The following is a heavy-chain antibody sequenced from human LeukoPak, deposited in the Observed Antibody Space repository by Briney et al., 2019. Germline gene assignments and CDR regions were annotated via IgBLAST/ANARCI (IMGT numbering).Heavy chain of an antibody. CDR3: ARDGVTAYY. CDR1: GGSVSSGSYY. J-gene: IGHJ4*02. CDR2: IYYSGST. V-gene: IGHV4-61*01. Sequence: SETLSLTCTVSGGSVSSGSYYWSWIRQPPGKGLEWIGYIYYSGSTNYNPSLKSRVTISVDTSKNQFSPKLSSVTAADTAVYYCARDGVTAYYWGQGTLVTVSS. D-gene: IGHD2-21*02.